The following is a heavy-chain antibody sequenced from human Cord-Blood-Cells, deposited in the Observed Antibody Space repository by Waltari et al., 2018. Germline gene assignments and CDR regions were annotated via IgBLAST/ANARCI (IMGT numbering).Heavy chain of an antibody. V-gene: IGHV4-34*01. CDR1: GGSFSGYY. Sequence: QVQLQQWGAGLLTPSETLSLTCAVYGGSFSGYYWSWIRQPPGKGLEWIGEINHSGSTNYNPSLKSRVTISVDTSKNQFSLKLSSVTAADTAVYYCARDSYCGGDCYDYWGQGTLVTVSS. J-gene: IGHJ4*02. D-gene: IGHD2-21*01. CDR3: ARDSYCGGDCYDY. CDR2: INHSGST.